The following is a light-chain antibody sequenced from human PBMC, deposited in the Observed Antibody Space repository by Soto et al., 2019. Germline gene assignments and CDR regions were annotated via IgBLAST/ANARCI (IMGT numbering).Light chain of an antibody. J-gene: IGKJ4*01. CDR1: QGLWSW. CDR3: QQANSFPRT. Sequence: DIQMTQSPSSVSASVGDRVAITFRASQGLWSWLACYQQKPGKDPSLLIYAASSLQSGVPSVFSGSGSGTDCTLTISSLQPHDFATYYCQQANSFPRTFGGGTKVEIK. CDR2: AAS. V-gene: IGKV1-12*01.